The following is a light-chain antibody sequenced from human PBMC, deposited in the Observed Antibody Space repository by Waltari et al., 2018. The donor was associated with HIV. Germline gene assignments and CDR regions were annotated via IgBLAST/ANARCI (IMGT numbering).Light chain of an antibody. CDR2: DVS. Sequence: QSAMTHPASVSGSPGQSITISCTGTSSDVAGYNHVSCYQQRPGTAPKPLISDVSARPAGVSNRFSGSKSGNTTSLTISGLQADDESDYYFSSYITSSTDVLFGGGTKLTVL. V-gene: IGLV2-14*03. CDR3: SSYITSSTDVL. J-gene: IGLJ2*01. CDR1: SSDVAGYNH.